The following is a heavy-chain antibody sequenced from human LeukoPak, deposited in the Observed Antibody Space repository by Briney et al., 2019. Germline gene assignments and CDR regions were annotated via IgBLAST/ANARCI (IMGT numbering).Heavy chain of an antibody. V-gene: IGHV1-46*01. J-gene: IGHJ4*02. CDR3: ARGSGSYSRYGPYFDY. CDR2: INPSGGST. CDR1: GYTFTSYY. Sequence: ASVKVSCKASGYTFTSYYMHWVRQAPGQGLEWMGIINPSGGSTNYAQKFQGRVTMTRDTSTNTAYMELSSLRSEDTAVYYCARGSGSYSRYGPYFDYWGQGTLVTVSS. D-gene: IGHD1-26*01.